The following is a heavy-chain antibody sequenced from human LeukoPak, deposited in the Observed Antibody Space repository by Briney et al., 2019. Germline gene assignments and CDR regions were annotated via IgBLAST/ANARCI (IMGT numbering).Heavy chain of an antibody. CDR3: ARDGGGDIVAAFAFDI. CDR1: GFTFSSYW. V-gene: IGHV3-7*05. J-gene: IGHJ3*02. D-gene: IGHD2-15*01. CDR2: IKQDGSEK. Sequence: SGGSLRLSCAASGFTFSSYWMSWVRQAPGKGLEWVANIKQDGSEKYYVDSVKGRFTISRDNAKNSLYLQMNSLRAEDTAVYYCARDGGGDIVAAFAFDIWGQGTMVTVSS.